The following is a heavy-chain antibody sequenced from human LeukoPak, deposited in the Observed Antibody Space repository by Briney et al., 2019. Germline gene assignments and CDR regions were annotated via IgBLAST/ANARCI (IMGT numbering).Heavy chain of an antibody. J-gene: IGHJ4*02. CDR3: ARHRDSSSWYYFDY. CDR2: INWNGGST. Sequence: PGGSLRLSCAASGFTFDDYGMSWVRQAPGNGLECVSGINWNGGSTGYADSVKGRFTISRDNAKNSLYLQMNSLRAEDTALYYCARHRDSSSWYYFDYWGQGTLVTVSP. CDR1: GFTFDDYG. D-gene: IGHD6-13*01. V-gene: IGHV3-20*04.